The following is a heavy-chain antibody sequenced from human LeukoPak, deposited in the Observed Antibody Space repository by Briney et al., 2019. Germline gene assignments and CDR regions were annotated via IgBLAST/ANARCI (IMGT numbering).Heavy chain of an antibody. V-gene: IGHV3-48*03. CDR1: GFTFSSYE. CDR3: ARAFKYSMSGYYFDY. J-gene: IGHJ4*02. Sequence: GGSLRLSCAASGFTFSSYEMNWVRQAPGKGLEWVSYISSSGSTIYYADSVKGRFTISRDNAKNSLYLQMNSLRAEDTAVYYCARAFKYSMSGYYFDYWGQGTLVTVSS. CDR2: ISSSGSTI. D-gene: IGHD2-21*01.